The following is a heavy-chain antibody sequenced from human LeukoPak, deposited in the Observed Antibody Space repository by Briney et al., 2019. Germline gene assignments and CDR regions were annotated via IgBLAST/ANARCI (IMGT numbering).Heavy chain of an antibody. J-gene: IGHJ6*03. Sequence: KPSETLSLTCTVSGGFISSYCWSWLRQPPGQGREGWGYIYYSGSNNYKPSLKRRVTISIVTYKNQLSLKLSSVIAADTGVYYCARLTDLTGSKHYYVDVWGKGTTVTVSS. CDR1: GGFISSYC. V-gene: IGHV4-59*08. CDR3: ARLTDLTGSKHYYVDV. D-gene: IGHD3-9*01. CDR2: IYYSGSN.